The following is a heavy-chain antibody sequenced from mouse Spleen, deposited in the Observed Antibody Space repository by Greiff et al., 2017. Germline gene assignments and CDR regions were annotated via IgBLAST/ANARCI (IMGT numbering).Heavy chain of an antibody. V-gene: IGHV1-4*01. CDR3: APLTLYYFDY. D-gene: IGHD4-1*01. CDR2: INPSSGYT. J-gene: IGHJ2*01. Sequence: QVQLQQSGAELARPGASVKMSCKASGYTFTSYTMHWVKQRPGQGLEWIGYINPSSGYTKYNQKFKDKATLTADKSSSTAYMQLSSLTSEDSAVYYCAPLTLYYFDYWGQGTTLTVSS. CDR1: GYTFTSYT.